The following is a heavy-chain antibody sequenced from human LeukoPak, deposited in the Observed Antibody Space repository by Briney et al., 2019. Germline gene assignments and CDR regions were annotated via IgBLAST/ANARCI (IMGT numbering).Heavy chain of an antibody. CDR2: IIPILGIA. D-gene: IGHD3-22*01. CDR3: ARDILPRVEVPYYYDSSGYIN. J-gene: IGHJ4*02. V-gene: IGHV1-69*04. CDR1: GYAFTNYN. Sequence: SVKVSCKASGYAFTNYNIDWARQAPGQGLEWMGRIIPILGIANYAQKFQGRVTITADKSTSTAYMELSSLRSEDTAVYYCARDILPRVEVPYYYDSSGYINWGQGTLVTVSS.